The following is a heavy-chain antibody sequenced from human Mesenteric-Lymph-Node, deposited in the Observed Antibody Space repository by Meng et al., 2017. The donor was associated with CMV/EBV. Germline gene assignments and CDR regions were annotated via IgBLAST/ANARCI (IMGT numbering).Heavy chain of an antibody. CDR1: GGSFSGYY. V-gene: IGHV4-34*01. CDR2: INHSGST. CDR3: ARHQRWLKSEGGFNY. Sequence: QEWGAGRLNPSETLSLTCAVYGGSFSGYYWSWIRQPPGKGLEWIGEINHSGSTNYNPSLKSRVTISVDTSKNQFSLKLSSVTAADTAVYYCARHQRWLKSEGGFNYWGQGTLVTVSS. D-gene: IGHD4-23*01. J-gene: IGHJ4*02.